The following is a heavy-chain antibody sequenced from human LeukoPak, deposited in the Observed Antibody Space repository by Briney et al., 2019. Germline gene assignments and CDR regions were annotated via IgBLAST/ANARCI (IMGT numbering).Heavy chain of an antibody. CDR1: GFTFSSYA. CDR2: ISYDGSNK. J-gene: IGHJ4*02. V-gene: IGHV3-30-3*01. Sequence: GGSLRLSCAASGFTFSSYAMHWVRQAPGKGLEWVAVISYDGSNKYYADSVKGRFTISRDNSKNTLYLQMNSLRAEDTAVYYCARAVSYYDSSGYYYLRYFDYWGQGTLVTVSS. CDR3: ARAVSYYDSSGYYYLRYFDY. D-gene: IGHD3-22*01.